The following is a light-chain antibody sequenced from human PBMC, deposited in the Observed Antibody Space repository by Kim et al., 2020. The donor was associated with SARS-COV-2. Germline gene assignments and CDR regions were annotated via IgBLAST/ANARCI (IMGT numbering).Light chain of an antibody. J-gene: IGKJ2*01. CDR3: QQRSNWLYT. CDR1: QSVGSY. CDR2: DAS. Sequence: EVVLTQFPATLSLSPGERATLSCRASQSVGSYLAWYQQKPGQPPRLLIYDASNRATGIPARFSGSGSGTDFTLTISSLEPEDSAVYYCQQRSNWLYTFGQGTKLEI. V-gene: IGKV3-11*01.